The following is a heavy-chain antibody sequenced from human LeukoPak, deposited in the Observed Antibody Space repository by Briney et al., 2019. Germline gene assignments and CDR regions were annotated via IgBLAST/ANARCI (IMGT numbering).Heavy chain of an antibody. CDR2: IIPIFGTA. CDR3: ATQSGYSYGFDDY. J-gene: IGHJ4*02. D-gene: IGHD5-18*01. Sequence: SVKVSCKASGGTFSSYAISWVRQAPGQGIEWMGRIIPIFGTANYAQKFQGRVTITTDESTSTAYMELSSLRSEDTAVYYCATQSGYSYGFDDYWGQGTLVTVSS. V-gene: IGHV1-69*05. CDR1: GGTFSSYA.